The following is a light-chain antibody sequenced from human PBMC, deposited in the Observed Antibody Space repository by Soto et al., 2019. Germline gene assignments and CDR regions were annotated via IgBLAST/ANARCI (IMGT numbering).Light chain of an antibody. Sequence: EIVLTQSPGTLSLSPGERATLSCRASQSVSSIYLAWYQQKPGQAPRLLIYGASSRATGIPDRFSGSGSGTDFTFTISRLEPEDFAVYYCQQFGSSPLFTFGPGTKVDVK. CDR3: QQFGSSPLFT. CDR2: GAS. J-gene: IGKJ3*01. V-gene: IGKV3-20*01. CDR1: QSVSSIY.